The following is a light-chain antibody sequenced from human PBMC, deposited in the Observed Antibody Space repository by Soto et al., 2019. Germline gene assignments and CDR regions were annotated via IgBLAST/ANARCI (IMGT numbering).Light chain of an antibody. CDR1: SSTIGNNA. Sequence: QSVLTQPPSVSAAPRQRVTISCSGSSSTIGNNAVSWYQQLPGKAPKLLIYYDNLLPSVVSDRFSASTSGTSASLAISGLQSEDEADYYCAAWDDGLNGYVFGTGTKLTVL. CDR2: YDN. CDR3: AAWDDGLNGYV. J-gene: IGLJ1*01. V-gene: IGLV1-36*01.